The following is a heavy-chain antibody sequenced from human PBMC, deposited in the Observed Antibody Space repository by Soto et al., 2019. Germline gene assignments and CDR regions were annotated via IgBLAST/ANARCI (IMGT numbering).Heavy chain of an antibody. D-gene: IGHD5-18*01. CDR1: GFTFSSYG. Sequence: GGSLRLSCAASGFTFSSYGMRWVRQAPGKGLEWVAVISYDGSNKYYADSVKGRFTISRDNSKNTLYLQMNSLRAEDTAVYYCAKDREYSYVHYYFDYWGQGTLVTVSS. V-gene: IGHV3-30*18. CDR2: ISYDGSNK. CDR3: AKDREYSYVHYYFDY. J-gene: IGHJ4*02.